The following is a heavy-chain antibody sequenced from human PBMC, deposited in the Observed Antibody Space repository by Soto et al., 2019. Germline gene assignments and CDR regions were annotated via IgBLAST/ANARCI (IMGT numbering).Heavy chain of an antibody. CDR2: IYYSGST. D-gene: IGHD2-2*01. CDR1: GGSISRCDYY. Sequence: SETLSLTCTVSGGSISRCDYYWSWIRQPPGKGLEWIGYIYYSGSTYYNPSLKSRVTISVDTSKNQFSLKLSSVTAADTAVYYCASYTATMASGDYWGQGTLVTVSS. J-gene: IGHJ4*02. CDR3: ASYTATMASGDY. V-gene: IGHV4-30-4*01.